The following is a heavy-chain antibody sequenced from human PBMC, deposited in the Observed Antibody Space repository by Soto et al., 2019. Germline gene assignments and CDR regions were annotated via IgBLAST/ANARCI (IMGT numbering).Heavy chain of an antibody. V-gene: IGHV1-2*02. CDR3: AREMGVIGAPGYTWFDP. Sequence: ASVKVSCKASGYTFSDYYVHWVREAPGQGLEWMGWINPSSGGTIYTQRFQGRVTMTRDTSISTVYMELSRLTSDDTAVYYCAREMGVIGAPGYTWFDPWGQGALVTVSS. D-gene: IGHD1-26*01. J-gene: IGHJ5*02. CDR2: INPSSGGT. CDR1: GYTFSDYY.